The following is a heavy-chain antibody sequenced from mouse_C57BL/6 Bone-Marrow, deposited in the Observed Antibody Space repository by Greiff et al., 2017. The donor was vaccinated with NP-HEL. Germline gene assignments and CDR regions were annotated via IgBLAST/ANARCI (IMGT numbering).Heavy chain of an antibody. Sequence: EVKVEESGEGLVKPGGSLKLSCAASGFTFSSYAMSWVRQTPEKRLAWVAYISSGGDYIYYADTVKGRFTISRYNAMNTLYLQMSSLKSEDTAMYYCTREGALITTVVATDWYFDVWGTGTTVTVSS. V-gene: IGHV5-9-1*02. J-gene: IGHJ1*03. D-gene: IGHD1-1*01. CDR2: ISSGGDYI. CDR1: GFTFSSYA. CDR3: TREGALITTVVATDWYFDV.